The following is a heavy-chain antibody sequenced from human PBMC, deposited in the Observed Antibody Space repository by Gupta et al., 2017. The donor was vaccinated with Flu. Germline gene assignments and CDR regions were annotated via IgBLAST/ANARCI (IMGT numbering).Heavy chain of an antibody. D-gene: IGHD3-3*01. V-gene: IGHV3-21*01. Sequence: EVHLEESGGGLVKPGGSLRLYCADSGFTFGTYSMAWVRQAPGKGTEGVSSISSSSSYIYYADSVKGRFTISRDNADNSLYLRMNSLRAEDTAVYYCARDFAVNHPYDSWGQGTLVTVSS. CDR3: ARDFAVNHPYDS. J-gene: IGHJ4*02. CDR1: GFTFGTYS. CDR2: ISSSSSYI.